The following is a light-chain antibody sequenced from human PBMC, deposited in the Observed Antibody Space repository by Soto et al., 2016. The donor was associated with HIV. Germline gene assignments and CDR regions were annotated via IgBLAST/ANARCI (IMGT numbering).Light chain of an antibody. CDR3: QVWDATSNHAV. CDR2: DDS. V-gene: IGLV3-21*03. J-gene: IGLJ7*01. CDR1: NIGSKS. Sequence: SYELTQPPSVSVAPGKTATITCGGNNIGSKSVHWYQQKPGQAPVLVVYDDSDRRSGIPGRFSGSNSGNTATLTISRVEAGDEADYFCQVWDATSNHAVFGGGTQLTVL.